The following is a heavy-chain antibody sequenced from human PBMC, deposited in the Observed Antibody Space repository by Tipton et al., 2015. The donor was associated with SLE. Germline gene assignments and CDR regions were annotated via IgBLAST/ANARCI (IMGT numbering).Heavy chain of an antibody. CDR1: GGSISSFY. V-gene: IGHV4-59*01. D-gene: IGHD3-16*01. Sequence: GLVKPSETLSLTCTVSGGSISSFYWSWIRQPPGKGLEWIGYMYYSGSTNYNPSLKSRVSASVDTAKNQLSLKLASVTAADTAIYYCARDMGGPFDHWGQGTLVTVSS. J-gene: IGHJ4*02. CDR2: MYYSGST. CDR3: ARDMGGPFDH.